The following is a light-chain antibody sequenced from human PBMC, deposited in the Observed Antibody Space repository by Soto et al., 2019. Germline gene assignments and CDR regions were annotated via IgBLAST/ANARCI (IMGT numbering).Light chain of an antibody. CDR2: AAS. J-gene: IGKJ1*01. Sequence: DIQMTQSPSSLSASVGDRVTITCRASQGISTYLNWYQQKPGKAPELLIYAASRLAGGVPSRFIGSGSGTDFTLTISSLQPEDFATYYCQQRYSTPWAFGQGTKVEIK. CDR1: QGISTY. CDR3: QQRYSTPWA. V-gene: IGKV1-39*01.